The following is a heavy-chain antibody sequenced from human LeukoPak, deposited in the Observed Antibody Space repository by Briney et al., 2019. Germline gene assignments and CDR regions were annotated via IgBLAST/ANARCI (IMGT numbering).Heavy chain of an antibody. J-gene: IGHJ1*01. CDR1: GYTFTSYG. Sequence: ASVKVSCKASGYTFTSYGISWVRQAPGQGLEWMGWISAYNGNTNYAQKLQGRVTMTTDTSTSTAYMELRSLRSDDTAVYYCARDPVDYVWGPSLEYFQHWGQGTLVTVSS. CDR3: ARDPVDYVWGPSLEYFQH. D-gene: IGHD3-16*01. V-gene: IGHV1-18*01. CDR2: ISAYNGNT.